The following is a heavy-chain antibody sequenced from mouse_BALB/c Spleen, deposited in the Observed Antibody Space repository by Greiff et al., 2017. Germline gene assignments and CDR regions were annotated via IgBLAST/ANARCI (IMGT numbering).Heavy chain of an antibody. Sequence: EVQLVESGGGLVKPGGSLKLSCAASGFTFSSYAMSWVRQTPEKRLEWVASISSGGSTYYPDSVKGRFTISRDNAKNTLYLQMSSLKSEDTAMYYCADYYGDYWGQGTTLTVSS. CDR3: ADYYGDY. V-gene: IGHV5-6-5*01. CDR2: ISSGGST. J-gene: IGHJ2*01. CDR1: GFTFSSYA.